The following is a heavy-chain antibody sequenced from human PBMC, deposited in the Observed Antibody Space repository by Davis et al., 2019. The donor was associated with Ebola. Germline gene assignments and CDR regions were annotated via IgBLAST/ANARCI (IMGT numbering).Heavy chain of an antibody. J-gene: IGHJ5*02. CDR2: IYYSGST. V-gene: IGHV4-30-4*01. Sequence: PSETLSLTCTVSGGSISSGDYYWSWIRQPPGKGLEWIGYIYYSGSTYYNPSLKSRVTISVDTSKNQFSLKLSSVTAADTAVYYCARGGVDYRPAWGRFDPWGQGTLVTVSS. CDR1: GGSISSGDYY. D-gene: IGHD2-21*02. CDR3: ARGGVDYRPAWGRFDP.